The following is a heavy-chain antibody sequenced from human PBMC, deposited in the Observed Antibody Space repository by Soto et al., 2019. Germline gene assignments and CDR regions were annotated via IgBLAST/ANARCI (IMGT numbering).Heavy chain of an antibody. CDR1: GGTFGSYA. CDR3: ARGESTPLYYYYGMDV. CDR2: IIPIFGTA. Sequence: ASVKVSCKASGGTFGSYAISWVRQAPGQGFEWMGGIIPIFGTANYAQKFQGRVTITADESTSTAYMELSSLRSEDTAVYYCARGESTPLYYYYGMDVWGQGTTVTVSS. J-gene: IGHJ6*02. D-gene: IGHD3-10*01. V-gene: IGHV1-69*13.